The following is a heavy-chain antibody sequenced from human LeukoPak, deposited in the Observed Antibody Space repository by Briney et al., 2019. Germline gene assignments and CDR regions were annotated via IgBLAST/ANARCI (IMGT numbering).Heavy chain of an antibody. CDR2: ISSRSISV. CDR3: ARQRFFGDYAGDY. Sequence: GGSLRLSCATSGFIFSSHEMNWVRQAPGKGLEWVSYISSRSISVYYADSVKGRFTISRDNAKNSLYLQMNSLRAEDTAVYYCARQRFFGDYAGDYWGQGTLVTVSS. V-gene: IGHV3-48*03. J-gene: IGHJ4*02. CDR1: GFIFSSHE. D-gene: IGHD4-17*01.